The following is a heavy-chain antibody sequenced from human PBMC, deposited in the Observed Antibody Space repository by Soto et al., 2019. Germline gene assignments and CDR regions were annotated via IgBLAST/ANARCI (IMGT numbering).Heavy chain of an antibody. CDR3: ARLELTGLDN. V-gene: IGHV5-51*01. J-gene: IGHJ4*02. Sequence: GESLKISCEASGYSFTSYWIGWVRQMPGKGLEWMGIIYPGDSDTRYSPSFQGQVTISADKSFGTAYLQWSSLKASDTAIYCGARLELTGLDNWGQGTPVTVSS. D-gene: IGHD3-9*01. CDR2: IYPGDSDT. CDR1: GYSFTSYW.